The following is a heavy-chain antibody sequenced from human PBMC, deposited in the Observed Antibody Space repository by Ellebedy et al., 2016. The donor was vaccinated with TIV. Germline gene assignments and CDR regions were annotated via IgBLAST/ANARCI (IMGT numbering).Heavy chain of an antibody. V-gene: IGHV4-31*03. J-gene: IGHJ6*03. D-gene: IGHD2-2*02. CDR2: IYYSGST. CDR3: ARTPIGYCSSTSCYTSPHYYYYYMDV. CDR1: GGSISSGGYY. Sequence: SETLSLTXTVSGGSISSGGYYWSWIRQHPGKGLEWIGYIYYSGSTYYNPSLKSRVTISVDTSKNQFSLKLSSVTAADTAVYYCARTPIGYCSSTSCYTSPHYYYYYMDVWGKGTTVTVSS.